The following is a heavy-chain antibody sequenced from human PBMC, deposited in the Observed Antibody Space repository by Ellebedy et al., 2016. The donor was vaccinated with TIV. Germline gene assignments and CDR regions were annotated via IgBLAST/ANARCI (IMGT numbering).Heavy chain of an antibody. V-gene: IGHV3-7*01. CDR3: ARDQWLGRAYYFDS. CDR1: GFTFSNYW. J-gene: IGHJ4*02. CDR2: IKQDGSEK. Sequence: GESLKISCGTSGFTFSNYWMTWVRQAPGKGLEWVANIKQDGSEKYYVDSVKGRFSISRDNTKNSLYLQMNSLTDEDTVVYYCARDQWLGRAYYFDSWGQGTLVTVSS. D-gene: IGHD6-19*01.